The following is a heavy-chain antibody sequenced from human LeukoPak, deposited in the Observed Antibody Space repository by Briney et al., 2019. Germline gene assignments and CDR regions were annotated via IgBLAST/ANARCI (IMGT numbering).Heavy chain of an antibody. CDR1: GFTLSTHW. CDR3: ANLQQALFIVAKAFDI. D-gene: IGHD3-16*02. V-gene: IGHV3-74*01. CDR2: IYTDGRRT. J-gene: IGHJ3*02. Sequence: PGGSLRLSCAGSGFTLSTHWMHWVRQGPGKGLVWVSRIYTDGRRTDYADSVKGRFTISRDNAKNSLYLQMNSLGAEDTAVYYCANLQQALFIVAKAFDIWGQGTMVTVSS.